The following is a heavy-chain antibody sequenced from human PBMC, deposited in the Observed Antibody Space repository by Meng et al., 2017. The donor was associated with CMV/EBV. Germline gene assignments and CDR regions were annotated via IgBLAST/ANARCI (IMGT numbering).Heavy chain of an antibody. CDR1: GYTFTCCS. CDR2: ITLYNGNT. CDR3: ARGRWFGELSWFDP. V-gene: IGHV1-68*01. Sequence: ASVKVSCKASGYTFTCCSLHWLQQAPGQGLERMRWITLYNGNTNYAKKFQDRVTITRDMSLRTAYIELSSLRSEDSAVYYCARGRWFGELSWFDPWGQGTLVTVSS. J-gene: IGHJ5*02. D-gene: IGHD3-10*01.